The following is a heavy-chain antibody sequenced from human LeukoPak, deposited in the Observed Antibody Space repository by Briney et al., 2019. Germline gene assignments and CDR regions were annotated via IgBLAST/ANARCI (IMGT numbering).Heavy chain of an antibody. CDR2: IYHSGTT. Sequence: SETLHLTCTVSGGSITSYFWTWIRQPPGKGLEWIGYIYHSGTTNYNPSLKSRATISADTSKGQFSLKLSSVTAADTAVYYCAQNALFSPAYSQQGAQGTLVTVSS. CDR3: AQNALFSPAYSQQ. V-gene: IGHV4-59*01. J-gene: IGHJ1*01. CDR1: GGSITSYF. D-gene: IGHD2/OR15-2a*01.